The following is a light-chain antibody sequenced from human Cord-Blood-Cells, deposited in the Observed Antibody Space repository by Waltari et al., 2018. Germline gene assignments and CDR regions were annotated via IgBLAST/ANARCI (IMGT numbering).Light chain of an antibody. V-gene: IGLV1-40*01. CDR1: SSNIGAGYD. J-gene: IGLJ2*01. CDR3: QSYDSSLSGVV. Sequence: QSVLTQPPSVSGATGQRVTISCTGSSSNIGAGYDVHWYQQLPGTAPKLLIYGNSNRPSGVPDRFSGSKSGTSASLAITGLQAEDEADYYGQSYDSSLSGVVFGGGTKLTVL. CDR2: GNS.